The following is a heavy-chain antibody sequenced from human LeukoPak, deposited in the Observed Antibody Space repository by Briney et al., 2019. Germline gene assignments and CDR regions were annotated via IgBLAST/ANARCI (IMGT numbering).Heavy chain of an antibody. D-gene: IGHD2-15*01. V-gene: IGHV3-48*03. Sequence: GRSLRLSCAASGFTFSGYEMNWVRQAPGKGLEWVSYISTSGSTIYYADSVKGRFTISRDNAKNSLYLQRNSLRAEDTAVYYCARDPSGSYFDYWGQGTLVTVSS. CDR1: GFTFSGYE. J-gene: IGHJ4*02. CDR2: ISTSGSTI. CDR3: ARDPSGSYFDY.